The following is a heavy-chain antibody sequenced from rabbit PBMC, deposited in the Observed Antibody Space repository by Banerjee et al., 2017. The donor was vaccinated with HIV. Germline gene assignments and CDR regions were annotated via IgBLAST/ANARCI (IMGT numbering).Heavy chain of an antibody. CDR1: GFTISSSHY. CDR2: IYGGSDTT. V-gene: IGHV1S40*01. Sequence: QSLEESGGDLVKPGASLTLTCTASGFTISSSHYMCWVRQAPGKGPEWIACIYGGSDTTQYANWAKGRFTISKTSSTTVTLQMTSLTVADTATYFCARDGAGSGYVFGLWGPGTLVTVS. J-gene: IGHJ4*01. D-gene: IGHD8-1*01. CDR3: ARDGAGSGYVFGL.